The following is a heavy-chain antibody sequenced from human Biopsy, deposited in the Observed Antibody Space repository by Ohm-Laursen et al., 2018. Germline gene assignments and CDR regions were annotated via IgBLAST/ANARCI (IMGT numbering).Heavy chain of an antibody. CDR2: ISYTGYT. CDR1: GGSFTGHY. V-gene: IGHV4-59*11. Sequence: SDTLSLTWTVSGGSFTGHYWSWIRQPPGKGLEWIGHISYTGYTSYNASLKSRVTISVDTSRNHFSLRLSSLTAADTAVYYCARGDYFDSNGYFWFDPWGQGTLVTVSS. CDR3: ARGDYFDSNGYFWFDP. D-gene: IGHD3-22*01. J-gene: IGHJ5*02.